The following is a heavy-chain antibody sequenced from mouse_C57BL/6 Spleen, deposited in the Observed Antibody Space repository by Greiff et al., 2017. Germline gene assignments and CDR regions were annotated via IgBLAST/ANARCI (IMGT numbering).Heavy chain of an antibody. J-gene: IGHJ1*03. CDR1: GYSITSGYY. V-gene: IGHV3-6*01. CDR2: ISYDGSN. Sequence: EVQVVESGPGLVKPSQSLSLTCSVTGYSITSGYYWNWIRQFPGNKLEWMGYISYDGSNNYNPSLKNRISITRDTSKNQFFLKLNSDTTEDTASYYCARDDSGFEVWGTGTTASVSS. D-gene: IGHD2-4*01. CDR3: ARDDSGFEV.